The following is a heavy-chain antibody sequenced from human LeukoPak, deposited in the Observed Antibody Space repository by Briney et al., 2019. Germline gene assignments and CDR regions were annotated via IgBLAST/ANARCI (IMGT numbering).Heavy chain of an antibody. V-gene: IGHV4-39*07. D-gene: IGHD2-8*01. Sequence: SETLSLTCTVSGGSISSGSYYWSWVRQPPGKGLEWIGEIYHSGSTNYNPSLKSRVTISVDKSKNQFSLKLSSVTAADTAVYYCATNELPNDYGDYWGQGTLVTVSS. CDR3: ATNELPNDYGDY. CDR1: GGSISSGSYY. CDR2: IYHSGST. J-gene: IGHJ4*02.